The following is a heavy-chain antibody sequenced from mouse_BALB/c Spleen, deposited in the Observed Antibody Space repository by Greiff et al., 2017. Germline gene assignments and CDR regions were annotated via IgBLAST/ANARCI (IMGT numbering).Heavy chain of an antibody. D-gene: IGHD1-1*01. CDR2: INPSSGYT. J-gene: IGHJ4*01. CDR3: ARFTTVVEDAMDY. CDR1: GYTFTSYT. Sequence: QVQLKQSAAELARPGASVKMSCKASGYTFTSYTMHWVKQRPGQGLEWIGYINPSSGYTEYNQKFKDKTTLTADKSSSTAYMQLSSLTSEDSAVYYCARFTTVVEDAMDYWGQGTSVTVSS. V-gene: IGHV1-4*02.